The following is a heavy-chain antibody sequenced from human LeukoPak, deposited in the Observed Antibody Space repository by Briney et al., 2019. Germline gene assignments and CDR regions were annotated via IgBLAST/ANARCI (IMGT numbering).Heavy chain of an antibody. D-gene: IGHD6-13*01. V-gene: IGHV4-34*01. CDR3: ARGRISSSWYWFDP. CDR1: SGSFSGYY. CDR2: INHSGST. J-gene: IGHJ5*02. Sequence: SETLSLTCSVYSGSFSGYYWSWIRQPPGKGLEWIGEINHSGSTNYNPSLKSRVTISVDTSKNQFSLKLSSVTAADTAVYYCARGRISSSWYWFDPWGQGTLVTVSS.